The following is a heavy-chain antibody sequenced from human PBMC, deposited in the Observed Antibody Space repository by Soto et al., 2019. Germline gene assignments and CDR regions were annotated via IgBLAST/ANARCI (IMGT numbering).Heavy chain of an antibody. CDR1: GGSISSGGYY. CDR2: IYYSGST. CDR3: ARARTGGVLRYFDWFRAFDI. V-gene: IGHV4-31*03. J-gene: IGHJ3*02. D-gene: IGHD3-9*01. Sequence: SETLSLTCTVSGGSISSGGYYWSWIRQHPGKGLEWIGYIYYSGSTYYNPSLKSRVTISVDTSKNQFSLKLSSVTAADTAVYYCARARTGGVLRYFDWFRAFDIWGQGTMVTVSS.